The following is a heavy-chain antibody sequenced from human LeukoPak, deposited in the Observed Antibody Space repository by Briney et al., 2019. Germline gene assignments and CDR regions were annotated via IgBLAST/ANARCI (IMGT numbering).Heavy chain of an antibody. Sequence: PGGSLRLSCVASGFTFSNSAMRWVRQAPGKGLEWVANIKQDGNEKYYVDSVKGRFTISRDNAKNSLYLQMNSLRAEDTAVYYCARDLEASGAFDIWGQGTMVTVSS. CDR2: IKQDGNEK. V-gene: IGHV3-7*01. CDR1: GFTFSNSA. CDR3: ARDLEASGAFDI. J-gene: IGHJ3*02.